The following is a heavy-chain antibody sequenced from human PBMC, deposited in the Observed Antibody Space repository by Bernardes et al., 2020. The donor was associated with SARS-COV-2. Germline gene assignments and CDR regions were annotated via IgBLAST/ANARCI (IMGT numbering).Heavy chain of an antibody. CDR3: ARGGASEITQNYHYGMDV. CDR2: IYDGGAT. Sequence: GGSLRLSCAASGFTVSSHYMNWVRQTPRKGLEWVSVIYDGGATDYTDSVRGRFSISRDSSKNTLFLQLTSLRAEDTAIYYCARGGASEITQNYHYGMDVWGQGTTVTVSS. D-gene: IGHD1-20*01. V-gene: IGHV3-53*01. CDR1: GFTVSSHY. J-gene: IGHJ6*02.